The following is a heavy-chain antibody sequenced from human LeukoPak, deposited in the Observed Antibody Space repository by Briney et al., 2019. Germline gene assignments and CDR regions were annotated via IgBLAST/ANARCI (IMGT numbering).Heavy chain of an antibody. D-gene: IGHD6-19*01. CDR2: IKQDGSEK. CDR3: AREIPSYSGWDGGWFDP. Sequence: PGGSLRLSCAASGFTFSNAWMSWVRQAPGKGLEWVANIKQDGSEKYYVDSVKGRFTISRDNAKNSLYLQMNSLRAEDTAVYYCAREIPSYSGWDGGWFDPWGQGTLVTVSS. V-gene: IGHV3-7*01. CDR1: GFTFSNAW. J-gene: IGHJ5*02.